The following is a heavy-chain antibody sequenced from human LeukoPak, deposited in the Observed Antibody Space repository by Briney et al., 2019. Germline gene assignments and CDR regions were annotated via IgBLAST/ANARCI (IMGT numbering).Heavy chain of an antibody. V-gene: IGHV3-21*01. CDR3: ARLRRNNDNSGYYYYYDY. J-gene: IGHJ4*02. D-gene: IGHD3-22*01. Sequence: GGSLRLSCAVSGLTFSSYSFNWVRQAPGKGLEWVSSITPTSSYIYYADSVKGRFTISRDNAMNSLYLQMNSLRAEDTAVYYCARLRRNNDNSGYYYYYDYWGQGTLVTVSS. CDR1: GLTFSSYS. CDR2: ITPTSSYI.